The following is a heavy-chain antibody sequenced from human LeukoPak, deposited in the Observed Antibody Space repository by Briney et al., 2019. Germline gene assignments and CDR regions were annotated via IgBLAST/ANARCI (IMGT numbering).Heavy chain of an antibody. Sequence: KPGRSLRLSCAASGFTFSSYAMHWVRQAPGKGLEWVAVISYDGSNKYYADSVKGRFTISRDNSKNTLYLQMNSLRAEDTAVYYCARVRSSGFRTRYYYFDYWGQGTLVTVSS. J-gene: IGHJ4*02. CDR3: ARVRSSGFRTRYYYFDY. CDR1: GFTFSSYA. D-gene: IGHD3-22*01. V-gene: IGHV3-30*14. CDR2: ISYDGSNK.